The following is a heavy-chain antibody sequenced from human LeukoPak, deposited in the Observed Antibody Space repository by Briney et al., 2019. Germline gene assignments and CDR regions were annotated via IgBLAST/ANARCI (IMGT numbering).Heavy chain of an antibody. CDR2: ISGSGGST. CDR3: AKLILRGWYNGGDY. V-gene: IGHV3-23*01. Sequence: HTGGSLRLSCAASGFTFSSYAMSWVRQAPGKGLEWVSAISGSGGSTYYADSVKGRFTISRDNSKNTLYLQMNSLRAEDTAVYYCAKLILRGWYNGGDYWGQGTLVTVSS. J-gene: IGHJ4*02. CDR1: GFTFSSYA. D-gene: IGHD6-19*01.